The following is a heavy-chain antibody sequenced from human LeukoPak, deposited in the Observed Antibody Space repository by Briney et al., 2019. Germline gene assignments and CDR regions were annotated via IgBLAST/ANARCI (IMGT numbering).Heavy chain of an antibody. D-gene: IGHD3-10*01. CDR3: ARGAGYGSAPKD. J-gene: IGHJ4*02. V-gene: IGHV4-34*01. Sequence: KPSETLSLTCAVYGGSFSGYYWSWIRQPPGKGLEWIGEINHSGSTNYNPSLKSRVTISVDTSKNQFSLKLSSVTAADTAVYYCARGAGYGSAPKDWGQGTLVTVSS. CDR2: INHSGST. CDR1: GGSFSGYY.